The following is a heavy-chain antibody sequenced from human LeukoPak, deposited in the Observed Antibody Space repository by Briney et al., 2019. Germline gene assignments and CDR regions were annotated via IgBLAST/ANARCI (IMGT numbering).Heavy chain of an antibody. J-gene: IGHJ4*02. CDR2: SYTGCNT. V-gene: IGHV3-66*01. Sequence: GGSLRLSCAASGFVDSSNYMSWVRQAPGKGLEWVSVSYTGCNTYYADSVKGRFTIYRDNSMNTIYLQMNSLRAEDTAVYYCARGGTGRSYYDLWGQGTLVTVSS. CDR1: GFVDSSNY. CDR3: ARGGTGRSYYDL.